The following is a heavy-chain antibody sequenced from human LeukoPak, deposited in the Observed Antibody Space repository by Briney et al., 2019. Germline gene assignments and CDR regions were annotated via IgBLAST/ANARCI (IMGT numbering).Heavy chain of an antibody. V-gene: IGHV1-69*05. CDR1: GGTFSSHA. J-gene: IGHJ4*02. Sequence: SVKVSCKASGGTFSSHAISWVRQAPGQGLERVGGIIPIFGTTNYAQKFQGRVTITTDESTSTGYMELRSLRSDDTAVYYCARGDSGYDYGFDNWGQGTLVTVSS. CDR2: IIPIFGTT. CDR3: ARGDSGYDYGFDN. D-gene: IGHD5-12*01.